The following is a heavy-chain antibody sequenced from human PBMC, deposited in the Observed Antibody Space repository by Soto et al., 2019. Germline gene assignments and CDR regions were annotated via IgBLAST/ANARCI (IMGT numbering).Heavy chain of an antibody. Sequence: GGSLRLSCAASGFTFSSYAMHWVRQAPGKGREWVAVISYDGSNKYYADSVKGRFTISRDNSKNTLYLQMNSLRAEDTAVYYCARGGTGERGGAFDIWGQGTMVTVSS. CDR1: GFTFSSYA. J-gene: IGHJ3*02. V-gene: IGHV3-30*04. D-gene: IGHD7-27*01. CDR3: ARGGTGERGGAFDI. CDR2: ISYDGSNK.